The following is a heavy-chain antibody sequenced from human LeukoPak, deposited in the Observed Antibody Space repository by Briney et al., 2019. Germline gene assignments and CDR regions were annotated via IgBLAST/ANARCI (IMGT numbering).Heavy chain of an antibody. CDR3: ARGEQQLSLGYFDY. CDR2: IYYSGST. V-gene: IGHV4-31*02. CDR1: GGSISSGGYY. J-gene: IGHJ4*02. D-gene: IGHD6-13*01. Sequence: SQTLSLTWTVSGGSISSGGYYWSWIRQHPGKGLEWIGYIYYSGSTYYNPSLKSRVTISVDTSKNQFSLKLSSVTAADTAVYYCARGEQQLSLGYFDYWGQGTLVTVSS.